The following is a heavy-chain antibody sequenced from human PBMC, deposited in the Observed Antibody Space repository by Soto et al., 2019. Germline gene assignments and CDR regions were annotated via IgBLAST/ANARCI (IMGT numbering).Heavy chain of an antibody. V-gene: IGHV3-21*01. CDR3: ARAIAVGSTSLDY. J-gene: IGHJ4*02. CDR1: GFILSGDS. Sequence: GGSLRLSCAASGFILSGDSMNWVRHAPXKGLGWVSSISISSSYIYHADSVKGRFTISRDNAKNSLYLQMDSLRDEDTAVYFCARAIAVGSTSLDYWGLGTRVTVSS. CDR2: ISISSSYI. D-gene: IGHD6-19*01.